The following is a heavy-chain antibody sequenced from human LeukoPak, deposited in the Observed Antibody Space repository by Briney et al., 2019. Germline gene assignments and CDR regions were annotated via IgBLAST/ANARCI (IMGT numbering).Heavy chain of an antibody. CDR1: GFTFSSYA. CDR3: ARDTCSGGSCYSSDTFGY. V-gene: IGHV3-30-3*01. J-gene: IGHJ4*02. CDR2: ISYDGSNK. Sequence: GGSLRLSCAASGFTFSSYAMHWVRQAPGKGLEWVAVISYDGSNKYYADSVKGRFTISRDNSKNTLYLQMNSLRGEDTAVYYCARDTCSGGSCYSSDTFGYWGQGTLVTVSS. D-gene: IGHD2-15*01.